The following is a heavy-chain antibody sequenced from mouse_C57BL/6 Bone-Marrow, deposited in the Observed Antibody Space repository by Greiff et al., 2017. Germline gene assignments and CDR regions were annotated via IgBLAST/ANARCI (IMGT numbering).Heavy chain of an antibody. CDR2: ILPGSGST. CDR1: GYTFTGYW. V-gene: IGHV1-9*01. Sequence: LVESGAELMKPGASVKLSCKATGYTFTGYWLAWVKQRPGHGLEWIGEILPGSGSTNYNEKFKGKATFTADTSSNTAYLHLSSLTTEDSAIFYFARWGFAMDYWGQGPSVTVSS. CDR3: ARWGFAMDY. J-gene: IGHJ4*01.